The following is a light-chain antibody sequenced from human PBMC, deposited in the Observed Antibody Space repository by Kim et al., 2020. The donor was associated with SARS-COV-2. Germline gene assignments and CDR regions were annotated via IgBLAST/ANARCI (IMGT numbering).Light chain of an antibody. CDR1: QYIDNW. CDR2: DAS. V-gene: IGKV3-11*01. CDR3: KQRRNWPLT. Sequence: EIVLTQSPATLSLSPGERATLSCRASQYIDNWLAWYQQKPGQVPRLLIYDASNRATGIPARFSGSGSGTDFTLTISRLEPEDFAVYYCKQRRNWPLTFGQGTKLE. J-gene: IGKJ2*01.